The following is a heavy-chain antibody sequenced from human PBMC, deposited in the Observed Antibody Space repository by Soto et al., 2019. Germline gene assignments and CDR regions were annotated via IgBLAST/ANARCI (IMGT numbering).Heavy chain of an antibody. Sequence: ASVKVSCKASGYTFTGYHMHWVRQAPGQRLEWMGWINPNNGNTKYSQKFQGRVTITRDTSAGTAYMELSSLRSEDTAVYYCARTGGYSSFDIWGQGTMVTVSS. CDR1: GYTFTGYH. V-gene: IGHV1-3*01. CDR3: ARTGGYSSFDI. J-gene: IGHJ3*02. CDR2: INPNNGNT. D-gene: IGHD5-18*01.